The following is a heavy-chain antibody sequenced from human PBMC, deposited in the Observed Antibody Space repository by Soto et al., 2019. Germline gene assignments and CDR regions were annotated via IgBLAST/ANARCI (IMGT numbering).Heavy chain of an antibody. CDR3: ARDLWGYYGVDCYPLDV. J-gene: IGHJ6*02. D-gene: IGHD2-21*02. CDR1: GGSFSPNY. CDR2: IYYGGTT. V-gene: IGHV4-4*08. Sequence: PSETLSLTCTLSGGSFSPNYLAWIRQPPGKGLEWIGYIYYGGTTSYNPSLKSRVTITLETSKSQFSLRLTSVTASDTAVYYCARDLWGYYGVDCYPLDVRGQRNTVPVSS.